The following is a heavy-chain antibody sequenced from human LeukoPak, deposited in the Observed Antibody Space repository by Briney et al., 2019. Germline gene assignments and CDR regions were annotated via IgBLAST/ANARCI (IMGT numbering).Heavy chain of an antibody. V-gene: IGHV3-30*03. Sequence: PGGSLRLSCAASGFTFSSFAMLWVRQTPGKGLECVAVLSYDGGKEFYTDSVKGRFTISRDNSNNTLYLQMNSLRSEDTAVYYCARTTAMGHFDFWGQGTLVVVSS. J-gene: IGHJ4*02. D-gene: IGHD5-18*01. CDR2: LSYDGGKE. CDR1: GFTFSSFA. CDR3: ARTTAMGHFDF.